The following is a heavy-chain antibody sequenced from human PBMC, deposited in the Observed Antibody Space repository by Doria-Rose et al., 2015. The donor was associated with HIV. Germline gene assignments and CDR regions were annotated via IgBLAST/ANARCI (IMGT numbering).Heavy chain of an antibody. D-gene: IGHD3-3*02. CDR3: AKQVYIYDGFDI. CDR2: IYPGDSDT. Sequence: EVQLVESGAEVRKPGESLKISCKGSGYNFANSWIAWVRQMPGKGLEWMGIIYPGDSDTNCSPSFQGRFTISVDKSISTAYLQWSSLKASDTAIYYCAKQVYIYDGFDIWGQGTTVIVSS. J-gene: IGHJ3*02. CDR1: GYNFANSW. V-gene: IGHV5-51*01.